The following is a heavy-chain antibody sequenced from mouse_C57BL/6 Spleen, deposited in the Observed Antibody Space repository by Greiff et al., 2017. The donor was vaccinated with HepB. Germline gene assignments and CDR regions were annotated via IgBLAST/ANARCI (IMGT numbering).Heavy chain of an antibody. CDR1: GYTFTDYY. CDR3: ARYDGYWGAMDY. V-gene: IGHV1-19*01. D-gene: IGHD2-3*01. J-gene: IGHJ4*01. Sequence: EVQLQQSGPVLVKPGASVKMSCKASGYTFTDYYMNWVKQSHGKSLEWIGVINPYNGGTSYNQKFKGKATLTVDKSSSTAYMELNSLTSEDSAVYYCARYDGYWGAMDYWGQGTSVTVSS. CDR2: INPYNGGT.